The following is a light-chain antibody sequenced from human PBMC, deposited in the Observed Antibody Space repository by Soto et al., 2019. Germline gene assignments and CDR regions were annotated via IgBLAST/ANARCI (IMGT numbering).Light chain of an antibody. CDR2: HAY. CDR3: QQYNSYPWT. V-gene: IGKV1-5*01. CDR1: QSISSW. J-gene: IGKJ1*01. Sequence: DIQMTPSPSTLSASVGDRVTLTCRASQSISSWLAWYQQKPGKAPKLLIYHAYSLESGVPSRFSGSESGTEFTLTINSLQPDDFATYYCQQYNSYPWTFGQGTKVDIK.